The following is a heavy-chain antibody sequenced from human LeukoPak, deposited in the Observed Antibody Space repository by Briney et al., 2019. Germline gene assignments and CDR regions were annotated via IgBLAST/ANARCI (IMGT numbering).Heavy chain of an antibody. CDR3: AKGSLEMATVDFEF. CDR2: INWSSKMV. Sequence: GGSLRLSCAASGFDFGNYAMHWVRQAPGKGLQWVSGINWSSKMVAYAASVKGRFTISRDNAKNSLYLQMNSLTSEDTAFYFCAKGSLEMATVDFEFWGQGTLVTVSS. J-gene: IGHJ4*02. D-gene: IGHD5-24*01. CDR1: GFDFGNYA. V-gene: IGHV3-9*01.